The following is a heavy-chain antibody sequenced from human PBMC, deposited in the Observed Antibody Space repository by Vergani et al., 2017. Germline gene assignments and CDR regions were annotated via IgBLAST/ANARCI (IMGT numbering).Heavy chain of an antibody. CDR2: INHSGST. CDR3: ARGFSGYSSSWYRCVKYYFDY. D-gene: IGHD6-13*01. Sequence: QVQLQQWGAGLLKPSETLSLTCAVYGGSFSGYYWSWIRQPPGKGLEWIGEINHSGSTNYNPSLKSRVTISVDTSKNQFSLKLSSVTAADTAVYYCARGFSGYSSSWYRCVKYYFDYWGQGTLVTVSS. CDR1: GGSFSGYY. J-gene: IGHJ4*02. V-gene: IGHV4-34*01.